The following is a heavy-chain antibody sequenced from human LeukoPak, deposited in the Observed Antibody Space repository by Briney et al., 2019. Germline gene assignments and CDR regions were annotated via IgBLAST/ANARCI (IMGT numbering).Heavy chain of an antibody. CDR2: ISYDGSNK. J-gene: IGHJ4*02. Sequence: GRSLRLSCAASGFTFSSYGMHWVRQAPGKGLEWVAVISYDGSNKYYADSVKGRFTISRDNSKNTLYLQMISLRAEDTAVYYCVKDSPSGSYSNVVDYWGQGTLVTVSS. D-gene: IGHD1-26*01. CDR3: VKDSPSGSYSNVVDY. CDR1: GFTFSSYG. V-gene: IGHV3-30*18.